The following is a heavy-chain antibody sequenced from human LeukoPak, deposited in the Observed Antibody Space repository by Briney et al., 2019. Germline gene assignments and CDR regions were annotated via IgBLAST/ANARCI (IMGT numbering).Heavy chain of an antibody. CDR1: GYTFTGYY. Sequence: ASVKVSCKASGYTFTGYYMHWVRQAPGRGLEWMGWINANSGGTNYAQKFQGRVTMTRDTSISTAFMELSRLRSDDTAVYYCARGLSYCSGGSCVLYFDYWGQGTLVTVSS. CDR3: ARGLSYCSGGSCVLYFDY. CDR2: INANSGGT. J-gene: IGHJ4*02. D-gene: IGHD2-15*01. V-gene: IGHV1-2*02.